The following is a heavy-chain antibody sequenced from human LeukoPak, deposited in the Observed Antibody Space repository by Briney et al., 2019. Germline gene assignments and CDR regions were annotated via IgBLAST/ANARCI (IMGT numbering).Heavy chain of an antibody. J-gene: IGHJ4*02. CDR1: GGSFSGYY. CDR3: ARTNIGYFDY. D-gene: IGHD2-15*01. Sequence: PSETLSLTCAVYGGSFSGYYWSWIRQPPGKGLEWIGYIYHSGSTYYNPSLKSRVTISVDRSKNRFSLKLSSVTAADTAVYYCARTNIGYFDYWGQGTLVTVSS. V-gene: IGHV4-34*01. CDR2: IYHSGST.